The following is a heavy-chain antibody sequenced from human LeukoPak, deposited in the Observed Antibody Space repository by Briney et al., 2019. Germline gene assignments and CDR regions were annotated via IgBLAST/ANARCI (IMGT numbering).Heavy chain of an antibody. CDR2: ISDSGGST. CDR1: GFTFSSYG. Sequence: GGSLRLSCAASGFTFSSYGMSWVRQAPGKGLEWVSAISDSGGSTYYADSVKGRFTISRDNSKNTLYLQMNSLRAEDTAVYYCAKDYYYDSNHFEYWGQGTLVTVSS. D-gene: IGHD3-22*01. V-gene: IGHV3-23*01. J-gene: IGHJ4*02. CDR3: AKDYYYDSNHFEY.